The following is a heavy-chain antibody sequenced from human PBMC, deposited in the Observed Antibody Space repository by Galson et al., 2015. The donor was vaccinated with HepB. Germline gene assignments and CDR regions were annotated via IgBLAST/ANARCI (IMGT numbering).Heavy chain of an antibody. CDR2: IRYDGSNK. CDR3: AKYSFRRIAVAGMVRPDSEGKDAFDI. CDR1: GFTFSSYG. D-gene: IGHD6-19*01. Sequence: SLRLSCAASGFTFSSYGMHWVRQAPGKGLEWVAFIRYDGSNKYYADSVKGRFTISRDNSKNTLYLQMNSLRAEDTAVYYCAKYSFRRIAVAGMVRPDSEGKDAFDIWGQGTMVTVSS. V-gene: IGHV3-30*02. J-gene: IGHJ3*02.